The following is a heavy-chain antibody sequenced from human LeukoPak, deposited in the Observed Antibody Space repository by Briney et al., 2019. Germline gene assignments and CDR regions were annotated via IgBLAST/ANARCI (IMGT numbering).Heavy chain of an antibody. CDR1: GGSISSSSYY. Sequence: SETLSLTCTVSGGSISSSSYYWGWIRQPPGKGLEWIGSIYYSGSTYYNPSLKSRVTISVDTSKNQFSLKLSSVTAADTAVYYCARGVRRAVTKTYYFDYWGQGTLVTVSS. D-gene: IGHD4-17*01. V-gene: IGHV4-39*07. J-gene: IGHJ4*02. CDR3: ARGVRRAVTKTYYFDY. CDR2: IYYSGST.